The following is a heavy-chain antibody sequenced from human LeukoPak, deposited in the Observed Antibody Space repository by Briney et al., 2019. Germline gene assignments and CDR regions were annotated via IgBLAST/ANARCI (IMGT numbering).Heavy chain of an antibody. CDR3: ARGLEGTYVDTAMVILGY. Sequence: SETLSLTCTVSGGSISSSSYYWGWIRQPPGKGLEWIGSIYYSGSTYYNPSLKSRVTISVDTSKNQFSLKLSSVTAADTAVYYCARGLEGTYVDTAMVILGYWGQGTLVTVSS. CDR1: GGSISSSSYY. V-gene: IGHV4-39*07. J-gene: IGHJ4*02. CDR2: IYYSGST. D-gene: IGHD5-18*01.